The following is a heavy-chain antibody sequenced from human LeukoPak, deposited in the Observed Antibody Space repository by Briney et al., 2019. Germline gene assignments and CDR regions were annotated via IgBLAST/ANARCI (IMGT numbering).Heavy chain of an antibody. Sequence: GASVKVSCKASGYTFTSYDINWVRQATGQGLEWMGWMNPNSGNTGYAQKFQGRVTMTRNTSISTAYMELSSLRSEDTAVYYCARGRLPRQQLVWVPDWFDPWGQGTLVTVSS. D-gene: IGHD6-13*01. CDR3: ARGRLPRQQLVWVPDWFDP. CDR1: GYTFTSYD. V-gene: IGHV1-8*01. J-gene: IGHJ5*02. CDR2: MNPNSGNT.